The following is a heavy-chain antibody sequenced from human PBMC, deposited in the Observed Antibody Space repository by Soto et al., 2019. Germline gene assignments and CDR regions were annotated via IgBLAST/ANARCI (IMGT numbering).Heavy chain of an antibody. CDR3: ARDTMIEGSPSHFDY. V-gene: IGHV1-2*04. CDR2: INPNSGGT. J-gene: IGHJ4*02. D-gene: IGHD3-22*01. Sequence: AASVKVSCKASGYTFTGYYMHWVRQAPGQGLEWMGWINPNSGGTNYAQKFQGWVTMTRDTSISTAHMELSRLRSDDTAVYYCARDTMIEGSPSHFDYWGQGTLVTVSS. CDR1: GYTFTGYY.